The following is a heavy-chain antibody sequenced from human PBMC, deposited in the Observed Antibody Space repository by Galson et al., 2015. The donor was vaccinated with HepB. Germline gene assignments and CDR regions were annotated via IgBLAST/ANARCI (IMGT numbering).Heavy chain of an antibody. CDR1: GFTFRDFT. CDR3: ARNFDITGYAPFDY. D-gene: IGHD3-22*01. V-gene: IGHV3-21*01. Sequence: SLRLSCAVSGFTFRDFTLSWVRQAPGKGLEWVSSISSSSSYIYYADSIKGRFTISRDNAKNSLYLQMNSLRAEDTAVYYCARNFDITGYAPFDYWGQGTLVTVSS. J-gene: IGHJ4*02. CDR2: ISSSSSYI.